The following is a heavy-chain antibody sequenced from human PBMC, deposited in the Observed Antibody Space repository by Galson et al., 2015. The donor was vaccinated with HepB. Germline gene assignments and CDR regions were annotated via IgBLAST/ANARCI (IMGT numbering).Heavy chain of an antibody. D-gene: IGHD2-21*01. CDR2: INHSGST. CDR1: GGSFSGYY. J-gene: IGHJ6*02. CDR3: AGLVVITTYYYYGMAV. Sequence: TLSLTCAVFGGSFSGYYWSWVRQPPGKGLEWIGEINHSGSTNYNPSLKSRVTISVETAKNQFSLDLRPVTAADTAVYYCAGLVVITTYYYYGMAVWGQGTTVTVS. V-gene: IGHV4-34*01.